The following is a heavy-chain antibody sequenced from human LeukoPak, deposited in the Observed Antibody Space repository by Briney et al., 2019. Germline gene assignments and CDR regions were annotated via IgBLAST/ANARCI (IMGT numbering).Heavy chain of an antibody. Sequence: ASVKVSCKASGYTFTNYDINWVRQATGQGLEWMGWMNPNSGNTGYAQKFQGRVTMTRNTSISTAYMELSSLRSEDTAVYYCARGRSWSGYSHYYYYYMDVWGKGTTVTVSS. V-gene: IGHV1-8*02. D-gene: IGHD3-3*01. J-gene: IGHJ6*03. CDR2: MNPNSGNT. CDR3: ARGRSWSGYSHYYYYYMDV. CDR1: GYTFTNYD.